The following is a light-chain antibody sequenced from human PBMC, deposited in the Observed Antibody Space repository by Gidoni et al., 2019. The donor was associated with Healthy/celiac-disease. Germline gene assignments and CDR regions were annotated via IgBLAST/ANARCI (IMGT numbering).Light chain of an antibody. Sequence: DIQMTQSSSSLSASVGDTVTITCRASQSISSYLNLYQQKPGKAPKLLIYAASSLQSGVPSRFSGSGSWTDFTLTISSLQPEDFATYYCQQSYSTPWTFGQGTKVEIK. J-gene: IGKJ1*01. CDR3: QQSYSTPWT. CDR1: QSISSY. CDR2: AAS. V-gene: IGKV1-39*01.